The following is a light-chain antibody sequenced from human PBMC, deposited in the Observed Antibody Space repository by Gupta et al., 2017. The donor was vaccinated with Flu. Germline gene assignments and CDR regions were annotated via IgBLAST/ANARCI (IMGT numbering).Light chain of an antibody. CDR2: LVS. V-gene: IGKV2-30*01. CDR3: MQGAHWPWT. Sequence: DVVMTQFLLFIAVTLGQQHSISCRFSQGLVYSDGTTYLHWFQQRQGQSPRRLIHLVSSRESGVPDRFSGSGSGTYFTLKVSRVKAEDVGVYYCMQGAHWPWTFGQGTKVEI. J-gene: IGKJ1*01. CDR1: QGLVYSDGTTY.